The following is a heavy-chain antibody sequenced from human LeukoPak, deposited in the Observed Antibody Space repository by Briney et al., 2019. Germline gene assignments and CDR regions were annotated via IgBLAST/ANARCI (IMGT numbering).Heavy chain of an antibody. CDR3: ARARCSGGSCTDYYGMDV. Sequence: GGSLRLSCAAVGFTFSTYGMHWVRQAPRKGLEWVAVISYDGRNKYNVDSVKGRFTISRDNSKNTLCLEMNSLRDEDTAVYYCARARCSGGSCTDYYGMDVWGQGTTVTVSS. J-gene: IGHJ6*02. CDR2: ISYDGRNK. CDR1: GFTFSTYG. V-gene: IGHV3-30*03. D-gene: IGHD2-15*01.